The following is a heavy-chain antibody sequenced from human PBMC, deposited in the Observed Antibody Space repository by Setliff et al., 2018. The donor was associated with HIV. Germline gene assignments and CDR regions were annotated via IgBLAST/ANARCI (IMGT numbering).Heavy chain of an antibody. D-gene: IGHD2-2*01. CDR3: ARKPTGSPSDY. Sequence: ASVKVSCKVSGYTLSELSMHWVRQAPGEGLEWMGGFDPEDGETIYAEKFQGRVTMNEDTATETAYMELSSLRSEDTALYYCARKPTGSPSDYWGQGTLVTVSS. CDR1: GYTLSELS. V-gene: IGHV1-24*01. CDR2: FDPEDGET. J-gene: IGHJ4*02.